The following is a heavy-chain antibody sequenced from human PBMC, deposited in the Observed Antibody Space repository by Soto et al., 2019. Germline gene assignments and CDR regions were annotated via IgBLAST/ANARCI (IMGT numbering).Heavy chain of an antibody. Sequence: SETLSLTCTVSCGSISSSSYYWGWIREAPGKWLEWIGSIYYSGSTYYNPSLKSRVTISVETSKNQFSLNLSSVTAADAAVYYCARHRRHQRIAGRYNWFEPWGLGTLVTV. J-gene: IGHJ5*02. V-gene: IGHV4-39*01. CDR2: IYYSGST. D-gene: IGHD2-21*01. CDR3: ARHRRHQRIAGRYNWFEP. CDR1: CGSISSSSYY.